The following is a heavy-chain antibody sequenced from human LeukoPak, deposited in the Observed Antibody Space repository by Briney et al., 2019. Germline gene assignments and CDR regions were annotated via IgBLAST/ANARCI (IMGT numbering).Heavy chain of an antibody. CDR2: IYYSGST. CDR3: ARGTYDFWSNSWFDP. CDR1: GGSISSYY. J-gene: IGHJ5*02. Sequence: PSETLSLTCTVSGGSISSYYWSWIRQPPGKGLEWIGYIYYSGSTNYNPPLKSRVTISVDTSKNQFSLKLSSVTAADTAVYYCARGTYDFWSNSWFDPWGQGTLVTVSS. D-gene: IGHD3-3*01. V-gene: IGHV4-59*01.